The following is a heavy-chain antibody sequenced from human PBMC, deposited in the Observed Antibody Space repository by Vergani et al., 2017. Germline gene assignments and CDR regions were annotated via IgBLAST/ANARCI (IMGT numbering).Heavy chain of an antibody. CDR1: GGTFSSYA. V-gene: IGHV1-69*11. J-gene: IGHJ6*02. CDR2: IIPILGTA. CDR3: GSRRLRVGYYYGIDV. Sequence: QVQLVQSGAEVKKPGSSVKVSCKASGGTFSSYAISWVRQAPGQGLEWMGRIIPILGTANYAQKFQGRVTITADESTSTAYMELSSLRCEDTAVYYYGSRRLRVGYYYGIDVWGQGTTVTVSS.